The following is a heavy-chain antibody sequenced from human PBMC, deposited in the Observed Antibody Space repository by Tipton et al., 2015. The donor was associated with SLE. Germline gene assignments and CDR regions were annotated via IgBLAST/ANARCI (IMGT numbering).Heavy chain of an antibody. CDR1: GGSISSSSYY. J-gene: IGHJ4*02. CDR3: AGLDVGITGK. V-gene: IGHV4-39*07. D-gene: IGHD1-20*01. CDR2: IYHSGST. Sequence: TLSLTCTVSGGSISSSSYYWGWIRQPPGKGLEWIGYIYHSGSTYYNPSLKSRVTISVDTSKHQFSLKLSSVTAADTAVYYCAGLDVGITGKWGQGTLVTVSS.